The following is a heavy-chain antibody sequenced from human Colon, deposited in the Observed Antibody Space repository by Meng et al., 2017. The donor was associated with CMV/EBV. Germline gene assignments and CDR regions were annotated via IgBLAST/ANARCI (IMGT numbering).Heavy chain of an antibody. CDR1: GLTVADAW. J-gene: IGHJ4*02. CDR2: IRTRPNGYAT. D-gene: IGHD6-19*01. V-gene: IGHV3-73*01. CDR3: AVLAVAEPVSY. Sequence: GESLKISCAATGLTVADAWMSWVRQAPGKGLEWVGRIRTRPNGYATAYAASVEGRFTISRDDSENTAYLQMNSLRTEDTAVYYCAVLAVAEPVSYWGQGTLVTVSS.